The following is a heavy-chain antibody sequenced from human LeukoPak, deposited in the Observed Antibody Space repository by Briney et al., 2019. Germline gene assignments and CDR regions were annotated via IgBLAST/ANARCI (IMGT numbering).Heavy chain of an antibody. V-gene: IGHV4-31*03. CDR3: ARDTMVRGKGAFDI. CDR2: IYYSGST. Sequence: PSQTLSLTCTVSGGSISRGGYYWSWIRQHPGKGLEWIGYIYYSGSTYYNPSLKSRVTISVDTSKNQFSLKLSSVTAADTAVYYCARDTMVRGKGAFDIWGQGTMVTVSS. D-gene: IGHD3-10*01. CDR1: GGSISRGGYY. J-gene: IGHJ3*02.